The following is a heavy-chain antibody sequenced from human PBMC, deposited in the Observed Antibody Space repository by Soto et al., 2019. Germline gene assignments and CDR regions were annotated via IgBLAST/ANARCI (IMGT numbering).Heavy chain of an antibody. CDR2: ISFSGAT. CDR1: GVSITSYF. Sequence: PSETLSLTCTVSGVSITSYFWSWIRQTPGKGLDWIGSISFSGATYSNPSLKGRAALSVDTSENHLSLTLNPVTSADPAVYFCARNRRAGYKRYYAFWGQGNQVTVSS. V-gene: IGHV4-59*01. D-gene: IGHD3-16*01. CDR3: ARNRRAGYKRYYAF. J-gene: IGHJ4*02.